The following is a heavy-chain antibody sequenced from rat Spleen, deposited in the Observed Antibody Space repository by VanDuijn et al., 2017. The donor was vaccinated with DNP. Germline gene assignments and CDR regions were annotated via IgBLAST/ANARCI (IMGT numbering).Heavy chain of an antibody. CDR2: ISYSGGT. J-gene: IGHJ2*01. Sequence: EVQLQESGPGLVKPSQSLSLTCSVTGYSITSNYWGWIRKFPGNKMEYLGYISYSGGTNYNPFRKSRISITRDTSKNQFFLHLNSLTTENTATYYCARWVRYFDSWGQGVMVTVSS. CDR1: GYSITSNY. D-gene: IGHD4-5*01. CDR3: ARWVRYFDS. V-gene: IGHV3-1*01.